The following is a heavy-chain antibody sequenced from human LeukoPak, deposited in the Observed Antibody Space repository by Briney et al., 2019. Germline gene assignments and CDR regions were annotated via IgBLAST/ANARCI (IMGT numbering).Heavy chain of an antibody. Sequence: GGSLRLSCAASGFIFSNYGMHWVRQVPGKGLEWVGFIRNDGSRKDYGDSVKGRFTISRDNSKNTLYLQMNTLRVEDTALYYCAKGGIEVGHPAGLYFFDSWGRGTLVTVSS. CDR3: AKGGIEVGHPAGLYFFDS. J-gene: IGHJ4*02. CDR2: IRNDGSRK. D-gene: IGHD6-19*01. CDR1: GFIFSNYG. V-gene: IGHV3-30*02.